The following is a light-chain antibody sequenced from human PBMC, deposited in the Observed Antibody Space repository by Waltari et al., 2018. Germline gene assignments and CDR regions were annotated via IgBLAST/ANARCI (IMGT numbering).Light chain of an antibody. J-gene: IGKJ2*01. V-gene: IGKV1-39*01. CDR3: QLSYTTPHT. CDR2: FGS. CDR1: QDISSY. Sequence: DIQMTQSPSSLSPSVGDRVTISCRASQDISSYLNWYQPKAGKAPKLLITFGSTLQSGVSSRFSGSGSGTDFTLTITNVQPEDSAVYYCQLSYTTPHTFGQGTKVEIK.